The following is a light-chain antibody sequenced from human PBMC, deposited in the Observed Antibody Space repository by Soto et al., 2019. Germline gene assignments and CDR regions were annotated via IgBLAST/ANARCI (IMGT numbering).Light chain of an antibody. Sequence: DIQMTQSPSSLSASVGDRVTITCQASQDISNYLNWYQQKPGKAPKLLIYDASNLETGVPSRFSGSGSGTYFTFTISILQPEDIATYYCQQYDNPLFTFGPGTKVDIK. CDR1: QDISNY. V-gene: IGKV1-33*01. J-gene: IGKJ3*01. CDR2: DAS. CDR3: QQYDNPLFT.